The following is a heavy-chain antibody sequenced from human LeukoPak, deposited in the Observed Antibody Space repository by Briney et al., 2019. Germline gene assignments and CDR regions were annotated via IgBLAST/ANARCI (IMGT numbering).Heavy chain of an antibody. V-gene: IGHV3-11*01. Sequence: GGSLRLSCAASGFTFSDYYMSWIRQAPGKGLEWVSYISSSGSTIYYADSVKGRFTISRDNAKNSLYLQMNSLRAEDTAVYYCAREPPGNYDDSGHYYAYFDCWGQGALVTVSS. CDR2: ISSSGSTI. J-gene: IGHJ4*02. D-gene: IGHD3-22*01. CDR3: AREPPGNYDDSGHYYAYFDC. CDR1: GFTFSDYY.